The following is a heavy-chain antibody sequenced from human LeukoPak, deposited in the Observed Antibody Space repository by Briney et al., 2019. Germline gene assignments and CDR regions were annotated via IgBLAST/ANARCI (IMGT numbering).Heavy chain of an antibody. CDR1: GFTFSSYA. CDR3: ARRSGSYYYFDY. V-gene: IGHV3-7*01. Sequence: GGSLRLSCAASGFTFSSYAMSWVRQAPGKGLEWVANIKQDGSEKYYVDSVKGRFTISRDNAKNSLYLQMNSLKAEDTAVYYCARRSGSYYYFDYWGQGTLVTVSS. CDR2: IKQDGSEK. J-gene: IGHJ4*02. D-gene: IGHD1-26*01.